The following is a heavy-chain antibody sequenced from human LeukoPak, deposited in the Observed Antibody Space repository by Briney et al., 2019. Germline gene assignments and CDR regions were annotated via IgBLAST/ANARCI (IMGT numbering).Heavy chain of an antibody. D-gene: IGHD3-3*01. CDR1: GFTFSSYA. V-gene: IGHV3-30*02. CDR2: IWYGGSNK. Sequence: PGGSLRLSCAASGFTFSSYAMSWVRQAPGKGLEWVAVIWYGGSNKYYADSVKGRFTISRDNSKNTLYLQMNSLRAEDTAVYYCAKDDDFWSGYPSHWGQGTLVTVSS. CDR3: AKDDDFWSGYPSH. J-gene: IGHJ4*02.